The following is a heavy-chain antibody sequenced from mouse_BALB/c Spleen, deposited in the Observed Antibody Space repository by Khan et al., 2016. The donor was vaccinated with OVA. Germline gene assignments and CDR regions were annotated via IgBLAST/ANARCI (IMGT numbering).Heavy chain of an antibody. CDR1: GFSLTNYG. CDR3: ARQPYYHYNIMDY. J-gene: IGHJ4*01. V-gene: IGHV2-6-1*01. CDR2: IWSDGSK. Sequence: VQVVESGPGLVAPSQSLSITCTISGFSLTNYGIHWVRQPPGKGLEWLVVIWSDGSKTYNSALNSRLTISKDNSKSQVFLKMNSLQTDDTAVYFGARQPYYHYNIMDYWGQGTSVTVSS. D-gene: IGHD2-10*01.